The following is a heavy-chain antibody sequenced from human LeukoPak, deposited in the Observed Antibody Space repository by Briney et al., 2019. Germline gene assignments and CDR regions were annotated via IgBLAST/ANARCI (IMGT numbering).Heavy chain of an antibody. V-gene: IGHV3-21*01. J-gene: IGHJ6*03. D-gene: IGHD6-6*01. Sequence: GGSLRLSCAASGFTFGSYSMNWVRQAPGKGLEWVSSISSSSSYIYYADSVKGRFTISRDNAKNSLYLQMNSLRAEDTAVYYCASIAARAYYYYMDVWGKGTTVTVSS. CDR3: ASIAARAYYYYMDV. CDR2: ISSSSSYI. CDR1: GFTFGSYS.